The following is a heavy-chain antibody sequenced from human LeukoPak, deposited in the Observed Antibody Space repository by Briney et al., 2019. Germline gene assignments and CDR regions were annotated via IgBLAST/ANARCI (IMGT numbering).Heavy chain of an antibody. J-gene: IGHJ5*02. D-gene: IGHD6-13*01. CDR2: INSDGSST. Sequence: PGGSLRLSCAASGFTFSSYGMHWVRQAPGKGLLWVSRINSDGSSTRYADSVKGRFTISRDNAKNTLYLQMNSLRAEDTAVYYCARDLTAASGNCFGPWGQGTLVTVSS. CDR1: GFTFSSYG. CDR3: ARDLTAASGNCFGP. V-gene: IGHV3-74*01.